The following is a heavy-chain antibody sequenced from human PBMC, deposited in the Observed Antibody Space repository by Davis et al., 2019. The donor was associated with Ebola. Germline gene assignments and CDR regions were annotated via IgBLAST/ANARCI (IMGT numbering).Heavy chain of an antibody. CDR2: ISYDGSNK. D-gene: IGHD6-13*01. J-gene: IGHJ6*02. Sequence: PGGSLRLSYAASGFTFSSYGMHWVRQAPGKGLEWVAVISYDGSNKYYADSVKGRFTISRDNSKNTLYLQMNSLRAEDTAVYYCAKDRGISSSHYYYGMDVWGQGTTVTVSS. CDR1: GFTFSSYG. V-gene: IGHV3-30*18. CDR3: AKDRGISSSHYYYGMDV.